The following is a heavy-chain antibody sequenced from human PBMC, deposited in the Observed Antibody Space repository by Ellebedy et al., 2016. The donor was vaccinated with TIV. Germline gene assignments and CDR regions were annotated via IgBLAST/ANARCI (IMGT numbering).Heavy chain of an antibody. Sequence: GESLKIPCAASGFTFSSYSMNWVRQAPGKGLEWVSYISSSSSTIYYADSVKGRFTISRDNAKNSLYLQMNSLRAEDTAVYYCARSVPYYYDSSGYPDYFDYWGQGTLVIVSS. CDR2: ISSSSSTI. D-gene: IGHD3-22*01. CDR1: GFTFSSYS. V-gene: IGHV3-48*04. CDR3: ARSVPYYYDSSGYPDYFDY. J-gene: IGHJ4*02.